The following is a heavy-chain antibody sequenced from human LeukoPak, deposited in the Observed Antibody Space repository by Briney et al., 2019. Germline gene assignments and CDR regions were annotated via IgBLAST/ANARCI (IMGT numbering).Heavy chain of an antibody. Sequence: GGSLRLSCSSSGFTFSDYDMNWVRQAPGKGLEWVSSISYLSSHVYYGDSVKGRFSISRDNAKNSLYLQMNSLGAEDTAIYYCGRAFPPLRTSTAGDLWGQGILVTVSS. CDR1: GFTFSDYD. CDR3: GRAFPPLRTSTAGDL. CDR2: ISYLSSHV. D-gene: IGHD3-16*01. J-gene: IGHJ4*02. V-gene: IGHV3-21*01.